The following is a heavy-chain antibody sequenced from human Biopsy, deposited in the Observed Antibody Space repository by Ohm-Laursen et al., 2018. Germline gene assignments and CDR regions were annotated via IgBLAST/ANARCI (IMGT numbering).Heavy chain of an antibody. CDR2: VSDTANSYTT. V-gene: IGHV3-72*01. CDR1: GFSFSDNY. CDR3: ARAGRYCSGGGCYSWFDS. D-gene: IGHD2-15*01. J-gene: IGHJ5*01. Sequence: SLRLSCAASGFSFSDNYMDWVRQAPGKGLERVGRVSDTANSYTTDYAASVKGRFTITRDDSKNSLYLQMNSLKTEDTALYYGARAGRYCSGGGCYSWFDSWGQGTLVTVSS.